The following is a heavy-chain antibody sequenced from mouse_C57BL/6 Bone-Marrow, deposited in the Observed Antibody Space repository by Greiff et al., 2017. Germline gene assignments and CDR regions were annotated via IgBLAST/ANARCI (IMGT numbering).Heavy chain of an antibody. CDR1: GFSFNTYA. V-gene: IGHV10-1*01. Sequence: EVQLVESGGGLVQPKGSLKLSCAASGFSFNTYAMNWVRQAPGKGLEWVARISRKSNDSATYYAVSVKDRLTTSRDDAESMLSLPRNTLKSEDTAMYYGGSPGSSYDCYFDVWGTGTTVTVSS. J-gene: IGHJ1*03. D-gene: IGHD1-1*01. CDR2: ISRKSNDSAT. CDR3: GSPGSSYDCYFDV.